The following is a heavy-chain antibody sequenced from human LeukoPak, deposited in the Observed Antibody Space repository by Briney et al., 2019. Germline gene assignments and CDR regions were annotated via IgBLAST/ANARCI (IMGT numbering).Heavy chain of an antibody. CDR1: GFTFSSYC. J-gene: IGHJ1*01. CDR2: IKQDGSEK. V-gene: IGHV3-7*01. D-gene: IGHD2-15*01. CDR3: ARVPTDCSRCFQH. Sequence: GGSLRLSCAASGFTFSSYCMNWVRHAPGKGLEWVASIKQDGSEKYYVDSVKGRFTISRDNAKNSLYVQMNSLRAEDTALYYCARVPTDCSRCFQHRGQGTLVTVSS.